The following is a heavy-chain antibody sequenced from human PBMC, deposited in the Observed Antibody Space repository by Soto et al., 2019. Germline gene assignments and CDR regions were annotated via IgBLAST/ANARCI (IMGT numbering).Heavy chain of an antibody. J-gene: IGHJ4*02. V-gene: IGHV4-59*08. CDR1: GGSISSYY. D-gene: IGHD1-26*01. CDR3: ARSTTYYFDY. Sequence: SETLSLTCTVSGGSISSYYWSWVRLPPGKGLEWIGYIYYSGSTNYNPSHKSRVTISVETSNNQFSLKLSSVTAADTAVYYCARSTTYYFDYWGQGTLVTVSS. CDR2: IYYSGST.